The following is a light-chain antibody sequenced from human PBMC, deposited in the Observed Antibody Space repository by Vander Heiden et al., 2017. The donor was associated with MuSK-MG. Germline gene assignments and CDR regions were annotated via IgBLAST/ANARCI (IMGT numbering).Light chain of an antibody. V-gene: IGKV1-39*01. CDR2: AAS. CDR3: QQSYSTPRT. J-gene: IGKJ1*01. CDR1: QSISSY. Sequence: GDRVTITCRASQSISSYLNWYQQKPGKAPKLLIYAASSLQSGVPSRFSGSGSGTDFTLTISSLQPEDFATYYCQQSYSTPRTFGQGTKVEIK.